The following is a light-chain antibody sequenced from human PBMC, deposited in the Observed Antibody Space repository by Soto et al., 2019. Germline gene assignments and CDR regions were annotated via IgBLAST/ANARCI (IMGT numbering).Light chain of an antibody. V-gene: IGKV3-20*01. CDR3: QHYDGSPT. CDR1: QSLSSGF. Sequence: EIVLTQSPGTLSLSPGERATLSGRDSQSLSSGFLAWYQQKPGQAPRLLIYDASSRATAIPDRFSGSGSGTDFTLTINRLEPEDFAVYFCQHYDGSPTFGPGTKVDIK. J-gene: IGKJ3*01. CDR2: DAS.